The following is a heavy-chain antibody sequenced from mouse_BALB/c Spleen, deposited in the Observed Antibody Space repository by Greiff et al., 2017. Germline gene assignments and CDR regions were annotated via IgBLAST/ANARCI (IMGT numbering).Heavy chain of an antibody. V-gene: IGHV1S126*01. CDR1: GYSFTSYW. D-gene: IGHD2-4*01. J-gene: IGHJ3*01. Sequence: QVQLKESGPQLVRPGASVKISCKASGYSFTSYWMHWVKQRPGQGLEWIGMIDPSDSETRLNQKFKDKATLTVDKSSSTTYMQLSSPTSEDSAVYYCARDLGLRDWFAYWGQGTLVTVSA. CDR3: ARDLGLRDWFAY. CDR2: IDPSDSET.